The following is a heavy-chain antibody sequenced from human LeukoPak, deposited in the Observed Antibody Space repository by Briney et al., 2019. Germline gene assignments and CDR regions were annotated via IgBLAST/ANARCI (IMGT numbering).Heavy chain of an antibody. D-gene: IGHD1-1*01. CDR1: GLTFSNYA. CDR2: ISSSGGHT. CDR3: ARGQLEWENYYYGMDV. Sequence: PGGSLRLSCAVSGLTFSNYAMTWVRQAPGKGLEWVSSISSSGGHTYYGGSVKGRFAISRDNSKNTVYLQMNSLRAEDTAVYYCARGQLEWENYYYGMDVWGQGTTVTVSS. V-gene: IGHV3-23*01. J-gene: IGHJ6*02.